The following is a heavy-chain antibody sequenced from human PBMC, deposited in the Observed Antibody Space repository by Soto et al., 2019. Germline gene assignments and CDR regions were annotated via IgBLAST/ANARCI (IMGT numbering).Heavy chain of an antibody. D-gene: IGHD2-21*01. CDR3: ARHGGGELNWFDP. V-gene: IGHV4-30-4*01. J-gene: IGHJ5*02. Sequence: PSETLSLTCTVSGGSISSGDYYWSWIRQPPGKGLEWIGYIYYSGSTYYNPSLKSRVTISVDTSKNQFSLKLSSVTASDTAMYYCARHGGGELNWFDPWGQGTLVTVSS. CDR1: GGSISSGDYY. CDR2: IYYSGST.